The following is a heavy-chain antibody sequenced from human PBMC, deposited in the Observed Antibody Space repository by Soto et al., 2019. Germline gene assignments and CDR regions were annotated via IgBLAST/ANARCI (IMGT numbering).Heavy chain of an antibody. CDR3: ARDYGSSGKAPWAPNWFDP. CDR1: GGTFSSYA. Sequence: QVQLVQSGAEVKKPGSSVKVSCKASGGTFSSYAISWVRQAPGQGLEWMGGIIPIFGTANYEQKFQGRVTITADESTSTAYLELSSLRSEDTSVYYCARDYGSSGKAPWAPNWFDPLCQGTLVTVSS. D-gene: IGHD3-22*01. J-gene: IGHJ5*02. V-gene: IGHV1-69*01. CDR2: IIPIFGTA.